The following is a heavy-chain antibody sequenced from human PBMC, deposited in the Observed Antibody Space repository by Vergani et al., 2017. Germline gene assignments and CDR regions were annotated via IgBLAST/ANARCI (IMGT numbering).Heavy chain of an antibody. CDR1: GFTFSGSA. Sequence: EVQLVESGGGLVQPGGSLKLSCAASGFTFSGSAIHWVRQASGKGLEWVGRIRSKANSYATAYAASVKGRFTISRDDSKNTAYLQMNSLKTEDTAVYYCTRAYCGGDCFDYWGQGTLVTVSS. CDR3: TRAYCGGDCFDY. D-gene: IGHD2-21*01. CDR2: IRSKANSYAT. V-gene: IGHV3-73*01. J-gene: IGHJ4*02.